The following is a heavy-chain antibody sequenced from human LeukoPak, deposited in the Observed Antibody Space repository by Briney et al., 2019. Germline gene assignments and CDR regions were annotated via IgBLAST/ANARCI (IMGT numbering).Heavy chain of an antibody. Sequence: GGSLRLSCAASGFTFSSYAMHCVRQAPGKGLEWVAVISYDGSNKYYADSVKGRFTISRDNFKNTLYLQMNSLRAEDTAVYYCARGGAGNCGGACYLNWFDPWGQGTLVTVSS. D-gene: IGHD2-21*02. CDR3: ARGGAGNCGGACYLNWFDP. CDR2: ISYDGSNK. CDR1: GFTFSSYA. V-gene: IGHV3-30-3*01. J-gene: IGHJ5*02.